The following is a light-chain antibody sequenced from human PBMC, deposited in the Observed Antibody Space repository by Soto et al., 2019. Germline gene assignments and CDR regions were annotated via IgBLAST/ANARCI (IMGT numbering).Light chain of an antibody. J-gene: IGLJ2*01. V-gene: IGLV2-18*02. CDR3: SSYTTSSTLV. CDR2: EVN. CDR1: SSDIGRYNR. Sequence: QSALTQPPSVSESHGQSVTISCTGTSSDIGRYNRVSWYQQPPGAAPKLIIYEVNNRPSGVPDRFSGSKSGNTASLSITGLQAEDESDYFCSSYTTSSTLVFGGGTKLTVL.